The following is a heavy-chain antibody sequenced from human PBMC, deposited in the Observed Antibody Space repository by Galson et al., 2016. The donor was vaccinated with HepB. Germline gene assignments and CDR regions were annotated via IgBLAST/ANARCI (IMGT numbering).Heavy chain of an antibody. CDR2: INQGGSEK. J-gene: IGHJ4*02. Sequence: SLRLSCAASAFTFSTYWMSWVRPAPGKGLEWVANINQGGSEKSYVDSVKGRFTISRDNAKNSLYLHMNSLRAEDTALYYCVRDLDYWGQGTLVTVSS. V-gene: IGHV3-7*01. CDR3: VRDLDY. CDR1: AFTFSTYW.